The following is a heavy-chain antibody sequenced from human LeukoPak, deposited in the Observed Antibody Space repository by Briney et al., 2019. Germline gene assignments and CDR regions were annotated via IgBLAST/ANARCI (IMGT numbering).Heavy chain of an antibody. Sequence: SETLSLTCTVSGGSISSYYWSWIRQPAGKGLEWIGRIYTSGSTNYNPSLKSRVTISVDTSKNQFSLKLSSVTAADTAVYYCARAGGLGGYDWVVIYFDYWGQGTLVTVSS. J-gene: IGHJ4*02. CDR2: IYTSGST. CDR3: ARAGGLGGYDWVVIYFDY. D-gene: IGHD5-12*01. CDR1: GGSISSYY. V-gene: IGHV4-4*07.